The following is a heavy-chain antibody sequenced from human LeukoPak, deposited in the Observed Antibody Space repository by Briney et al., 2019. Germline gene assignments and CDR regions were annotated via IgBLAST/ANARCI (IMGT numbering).Heavy chain of an antibody. CDR3: ARVRVRGDYWFDP. CDR1: GGTFSSYA. Sequence: SVKVSCKASGGTFSSYAISWVRQAPGQGLEWMGGIIPIFGIANYAQKFQGRVTITADESTSTAYMELSSLRSEDTAVYYCARVRVRGDYWFDPWGQGTLVTVSS. CDR2: IIPIFGIA. J-gene: IGHJ5*02. D-gene: IGHD2-21*02. V-gene: IGHV1-69*13.